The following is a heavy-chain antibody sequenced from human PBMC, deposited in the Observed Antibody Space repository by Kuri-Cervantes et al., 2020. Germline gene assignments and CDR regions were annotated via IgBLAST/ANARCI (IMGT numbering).Heavy chain of an antibody. J-gene: IGHJ6*02. CDR3: AKGKGDEIAVARYYYYGMDV. Sequence: GGSLRLSCAASGFIFNDNAMHWVRQAPGKGLEWVSGISWNSGSIGYADSVKGRFTISRDNAKNSLYLQMNSLRAEDTALYYCAKGKGDEIAVARYYYYGMDVWGQGTTVTVSS. V-gene: IGHV3-9*01. D-gene: IGHD6-19*01. CDR1: GFIFNDNA. CDR2: ISWNSGSI.